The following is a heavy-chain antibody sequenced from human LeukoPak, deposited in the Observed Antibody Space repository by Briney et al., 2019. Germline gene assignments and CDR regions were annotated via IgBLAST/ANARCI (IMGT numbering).Heavy chain of an antibody. D-gene: IGHD6-13*01. CDR3: ARVFGQLVPYNWFDP. Sequence: PSETLSLTCTVSGGSISSDYWSWIRQPPGKGLEWIGYIYYSGSTNYNPSLKSRVTISVDTSKNQFSLKLSSVTAADTAVYYCARVFGQLVPYNWFDPWGQGTLVTVSS. CDR1: GGSISSDY. J-gene: IGHJ5*02. CDR2: IYYSGST. V-gene: IGHV4-59*01.